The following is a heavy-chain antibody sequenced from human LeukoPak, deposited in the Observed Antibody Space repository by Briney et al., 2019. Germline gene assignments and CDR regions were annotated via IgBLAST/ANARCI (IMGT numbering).Heavy chain of an antibody. CDR2: INHSGST. J-gene: IGHJ4*02. Sequence: SEILSLTCGVYGGSFSGYYWSWIRQPPGKGLEWIAEINHSGSTNCNPSLKSRVTISVDTSKNQFSLKLSSVTAADTAIYYCARAIVVVPAAIPLSRPGARFDYWGQGTLVTVSS. V-gene: IGHV4-34*01. D-gene: IGHD2-2*02. CDR1: GGSFSGYY. CDR3: ARAIVVVPAAIPLSRPGARFDY.